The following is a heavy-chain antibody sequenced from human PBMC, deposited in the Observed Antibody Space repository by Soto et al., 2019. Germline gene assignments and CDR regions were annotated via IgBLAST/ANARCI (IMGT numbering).Heavy chain of an antibody. CDR2: INPSGGST. J-gene: IGHJ6*02. CDR1: GYTFTSYY. Sequence: ASVKVSCKASGYTFTSYYMHCVRQAPGQGLEWMGIINPSGGSTSYAQKFQGRVTMTRDTSTSTVYMELSSLRSEDTAVYYCARSLITMIVVVTGGMDVWGQGTTVTVSS. V-gene: IGHV1-46*01. D-gene: IGHD3-22*01. CDR3: ARSLITMIVVVTGGMDV.